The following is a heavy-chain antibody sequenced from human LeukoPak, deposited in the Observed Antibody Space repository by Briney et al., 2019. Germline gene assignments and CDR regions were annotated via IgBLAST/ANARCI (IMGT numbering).Heavy chain of an antibody. CDR2: ITDSGDGT. CDR1: GFTFSSSA. V-gene: IGHV3-23*01. Sequence: PGGSLRLPCAASGFTFSSSAMSWLRQAPGKGLHWVSSITDSGDGTYYADSVKGRFTISRDDSKNTLYLQMNSLRAEDTAVYYCAKDPDGKDSKNWGQGTLVTVSS. CDR3: AKDPDGKDSKN. J-gene: IGHJ4*02. D-gene: IGHD3-22*01.